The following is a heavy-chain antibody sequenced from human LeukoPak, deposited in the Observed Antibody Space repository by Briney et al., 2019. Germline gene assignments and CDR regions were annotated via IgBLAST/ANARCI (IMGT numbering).Heavy chain of an antibody. CDR1: GYTFTGYY. D-gene: IGHD6-13*01. V-gene: IGHV1-18*04. CDR2: ISAYNGNT. J-gene: IGHJ5*02. CDR3: ARDGSSSWYGYNWFDP. Sequence: ASVKVSCKASGYTFTGYYMHWVRQAPGQGLEWMGWISAYNGNTNYAQKLQGRVTMTTDTSTSTAYMELRSLRSDDTAVYYCARDGSSSWYGYNWFDPWGQGTLVTVSS.